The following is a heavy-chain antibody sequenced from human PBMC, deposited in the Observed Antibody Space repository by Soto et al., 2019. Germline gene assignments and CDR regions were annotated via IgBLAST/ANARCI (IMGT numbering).Heavy chain of an antibody. Sequence: QVQLQESGPGLVKPSQTLSLTCTVSGGSISSGDYYWSWIRQPPGKGLEWIGYIYYSGSTYYNPSLKSRVTISVDTSKNQFSLKLSSVTAADTAVYYCARDTHNYDNYYYYYGMDVWGQGTTVTVSS. CDR1: GGSISSGDYY. CDR2: IYYSGST. D-gene: IGHD3-3*01. CDR3: ARDTHNYDNYYYYYGMDV. V-gene: IGHV4-30-4*01. J-gene: IGHJ6*02.